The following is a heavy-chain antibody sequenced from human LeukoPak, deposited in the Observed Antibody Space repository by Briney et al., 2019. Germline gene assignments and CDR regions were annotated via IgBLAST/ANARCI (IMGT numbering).Heavy chain of an antibody. D-gene: IGHD2-15*01. CDR2: ISGSGGST. V-gene: IGHV3-23*01. CDR3: AKNSGGTCYSHLDY. Sequence: PGRSLRLSCAASGFTFSSYGMTWVRQAPGKGLESVSGISGSGGSTYYEDSVKGRFTISRDNSKNTLDLQMNGLRAEDTAVYYCAKNSGGTCYSHLDYWGQGTLVTVSS. J-gene: IGHJ4*02. CDR1: GFTFSSYG.